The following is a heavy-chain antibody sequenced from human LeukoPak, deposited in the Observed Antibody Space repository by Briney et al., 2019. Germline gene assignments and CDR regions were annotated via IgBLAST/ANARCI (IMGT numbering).Heavy chain of an antibody. CDR3: ARGTAATAGIDY. CDR2: INTDGSSP. V-gene: IGHV3-74*01. J-gene: IGHJ4*02. D-gene: IGHD6-13*01. Sequence: PSETLSLTCTVSGYSISNGYYWGWIRQPPGKGLVWVSHINTDGSSPTYGDSAKGRFTVSRDNAKNTLFLQMNRLRVEDTAVYYCARGTAATAGIDYWGQGTLVTVSS. CDR1: GYSISNGYY.